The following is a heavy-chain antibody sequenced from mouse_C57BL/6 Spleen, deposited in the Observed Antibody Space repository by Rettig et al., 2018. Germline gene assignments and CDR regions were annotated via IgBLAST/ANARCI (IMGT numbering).Heavy chain of an antibody. D-gene: IGHD4-1*01. Sequence: GAELVRPGASVTLSCKASGYTFTDYEMHWVKQTPVHGLEWIGAIDPETGGTAYNQKFKGKAILTADKSSSTAYMELRSLTSEDSAVYYCTSPGTAYWGQGTLVTVSA. CDR1: GYTFTDYE. CDR2: IDPETGGT. J-gene: IGHJ3*01. V-gene: IGHV1-15*01. CDR3: TSPGTAY.